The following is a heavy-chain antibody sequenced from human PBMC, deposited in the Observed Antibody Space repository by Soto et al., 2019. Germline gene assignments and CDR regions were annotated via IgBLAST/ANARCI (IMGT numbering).Heavy chain of an antibody. CDR3: ARRIEFGELSDYYYGMDV. CDR2: IYYSGST. J-gene: IGHJ6*02. CDR1: GGSISSSSYY. Sequence: PSETLSLTCTVSGGSISSSSYYWGWIRQPPGKGLEWIGSIYYSGSTYYNPSLKSRVTISVDTSKNQFSLKLSSVTAADTAVYYCARRIEFGELSDYYYGMDVWGQGTTVTVSS. V-gene: IGHV4-39*01. D-gene: IGHD3-10*01.